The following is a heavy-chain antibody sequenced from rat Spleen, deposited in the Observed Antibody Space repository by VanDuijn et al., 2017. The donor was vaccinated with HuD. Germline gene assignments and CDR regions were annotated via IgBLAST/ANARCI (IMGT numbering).Heavy chain of an antibody. CDR3: STPTPVIPFTY. CDR2: IIYDASRI. Sequence: EVQLVESGGGFVQPGRSLKLSCAASGFTFSDYYMAWVRQAPTEGLEWVAMIIYDASRIYYRDSVKGRFTISRDNTKNTLYLQMDSLRSEDTATYYCSTPTPVIPFTYWGQGTLVTVSS. V-gene: IGHV5S10*01. J-gene: IGHJ3*01. CDR1: GFTFSDYY. D-gene: IGHD1-4*01.